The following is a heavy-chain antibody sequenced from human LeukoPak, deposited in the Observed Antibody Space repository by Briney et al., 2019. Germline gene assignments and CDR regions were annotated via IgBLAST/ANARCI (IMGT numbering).Heavy chain of an antibody. CDR1: GYTFTVQY. V-gene: IGHV1-2*02. CDR2: INPKTGDT. J-gene: IGHJ6*02. Sequence: ASVKVSCKASGYTFTVQYLYWARQTPGQGLEWMGWINPKTGDTDSAQNFQGRVTMTRDTSITTVYMELSSLTSDDTAVYYCARGYYGMDGWGQGTTVTVSS. CDR3: ARGYYGMDG.